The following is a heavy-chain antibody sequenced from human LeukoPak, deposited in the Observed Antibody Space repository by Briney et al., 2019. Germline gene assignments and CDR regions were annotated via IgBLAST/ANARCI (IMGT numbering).Heavy chain of an antibody. CDR3: ARGDYGGNSWNWFDP. D-gene: IGHD4-23*01. J-gene: IGHJ5*02. CDR2: ISAYNGNT. Sequence: GASVKVSCKASGYTFTSYGISWVRQAPGQGLEWMGWISAYNGNTNYAQKLQGRVTMTTDTSTSTVYMELRSLRSDDTAVYYCARGDYGGNSWNWFDPWGQGTLVTVSS. CDR1: GYTFTSYG. V-gene: IGHV1-18*01.